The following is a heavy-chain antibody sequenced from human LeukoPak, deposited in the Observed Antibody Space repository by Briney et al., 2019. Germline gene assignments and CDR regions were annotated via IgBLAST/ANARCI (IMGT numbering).Heavy chain of an antibody. J-gene: IGHJ5*02. CDR3: ARSYGSGSPNWFDP. CDR1: GYTFTSYG. V-gene: IGHV1-18*01. D-gene: IGHD3-10*01. Sequence: ASVKVSCKASGYTFTSYGISWVRQAPGQGLEWMGWISAYNGNANYAQKLQGRVTMTTDTSTSTAYMELRSLRSDDTAVYYCARSYGSGSPNWFDPWGQGTLVTVSS. CDR2: ISAYNGNA.